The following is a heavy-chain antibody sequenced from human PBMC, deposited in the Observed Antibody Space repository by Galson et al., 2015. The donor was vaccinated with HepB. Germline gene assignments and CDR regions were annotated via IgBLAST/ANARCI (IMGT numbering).Heavy chain of an antibody. D-gene: IGHD6-19*01. CDR1: GYTFTSYG. V-gene: IGHV1-18*04. Sequence: SVKVSCKASGYTFTSYGISWVRQAPGQGLEWMGWISAYNGNTNYAQKLQGRVTMTTDTSTSTAYMELRSLRSDDTAVYYCAVDNQLAVAASTPYYYYGMDVWGQGTTVTVSS. J-gene: IGHJ6*02. CDR3: AVDNQLAVAASTPYYYYGMDV. CDR2: ISAYNGNT.